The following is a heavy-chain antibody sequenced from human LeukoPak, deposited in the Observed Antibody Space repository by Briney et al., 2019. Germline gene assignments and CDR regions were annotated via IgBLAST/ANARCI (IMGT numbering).Heavy chain of an antibody. CDR2: ISGSSSTI. V-gene: IGHV3-48*01. D-gene: IGHD1-26*01. Sequence: PGGALRLSCAASGFTFSSHSMNWVRQGPGKGLEWVSYISGSSSTIYYADSVKGRFTISRDNAKNSLYLQMNSLRAEDTAVYYCARDSRSGSYPFDYWGQGTLVTVSS. J-gene: IGHJ4*02. CDR3: ARDSRSGSYPFDY. CDR1: GFTFSSHS.